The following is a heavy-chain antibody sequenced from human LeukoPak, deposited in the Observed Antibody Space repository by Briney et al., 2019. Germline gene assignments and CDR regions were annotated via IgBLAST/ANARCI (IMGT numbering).Heavy chain of an antibody. CDR1: GYTFTGYY. D-gene: IGHD3-10*01. CDR3: ARRLTGGSTGYNWFDP. Sequence: ASVKVSCKASGYTFTGYYMHWVRQAPGQGLEWMGWINPNSGGTNYAQKFQGRVTMTRDTSISTAYMELSRLRSDDTAVYYCARRLTGGSTGYNWFDPWGQGTLVTVFS. CDR2: INPNSGGT. V-gene: IGHV1-2*02. J-gene: IGHJ5*02.